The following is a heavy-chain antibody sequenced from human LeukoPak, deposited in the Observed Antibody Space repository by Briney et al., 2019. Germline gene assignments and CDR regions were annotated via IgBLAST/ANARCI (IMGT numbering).Heavy chain of an antibody. Sequence: EASMKVSCKASGYTFTSYDINWVRQAPGQGLEWMGWINPNSGGTNYAQKLQGRVTMTTDTSTSTAYMELRSLRSDDTAVYYCARASRQYGDYWGQGTLVTVSS. CDR1: GYTFTSYD. D-gene: IGHD2-8*01. V-gene: IGHV1-18*01. CDR2: INPNSGGT. CDR3: ARASRQYGDY. J-gene: IGHJ4*02.